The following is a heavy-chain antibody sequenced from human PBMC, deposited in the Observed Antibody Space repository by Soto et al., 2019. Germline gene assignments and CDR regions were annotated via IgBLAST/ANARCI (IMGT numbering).Heavy chain of an antibody. D-gene: IGHD2-15*01. CDR1: GDTFSSHL. V-gene: IGHV1-69*01. CDR2: ILPIFDTP. Sequence: QVQLVQSGAEVKKPGSSVKVSCKASGDTFSSHLISWVRQAPGQGLEWMGGILPIFDTPKYAQRFQGRVTFTADESSSTDAMELRSLTSEDTAVYYCATDHCSGGACYEDHFNYWGQGTLVTVSS. CDR3: ATDHCSGGACYEDHFNY. J-gene: IGHJ4*02.